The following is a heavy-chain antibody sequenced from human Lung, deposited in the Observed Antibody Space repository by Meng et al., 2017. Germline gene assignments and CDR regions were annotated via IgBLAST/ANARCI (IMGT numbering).Heavy chain of an antibody. CDR2: INHSGST. V-gene: IGHV4-34*01. D-gene: IGHD7-27*01. Sequence: SETLSLTCAVYGGSFSGYYWSWIRQPPGKGLEWIGEINHSGSTNYNPSLKSRVTISVDTSKNQFSLTLSSVTAADTAVYYCARGPITGALYYYYYGMDVWGQGTMVTVSS. CDR1: GGSFSGYY. J-gene: IGHJ6*02. CDR3: ARGPITGALYYYYYGMDV.